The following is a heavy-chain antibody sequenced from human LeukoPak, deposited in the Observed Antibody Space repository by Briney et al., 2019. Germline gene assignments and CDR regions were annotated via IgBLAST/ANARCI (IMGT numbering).Heavy chain of an antibody. V-gene: IGHV3-23*01. Sequence: PGGSLRLSCAASGFTFSDYYMSWIRQAPGKGLEWVSAISGSGGSTYYADSVKGRFTISRDNSKNTLYLQMNSLRAEDTAVYYCAKAHDSSWDYWGQGTLVTVSS. CDR1: GFTFSDYY. J-gene: IGHJ4*02. CDR3: AKAHDSSWDY. D-gene: IGHD3-22*01. CDR2: ISGSGGST.